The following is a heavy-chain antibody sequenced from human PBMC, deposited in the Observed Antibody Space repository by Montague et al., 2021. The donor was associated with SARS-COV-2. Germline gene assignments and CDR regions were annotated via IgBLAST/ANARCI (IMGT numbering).Heavy chain of an antibody. D-gene: IGHD3-22*01. CDR2: LSAADTYV. J-gene: IGHJ3*02. CDR1: GFTFSTYA. V-gene: IGHV3-21*01. CDR3: ARPNSDVISLIQVRSGIGFDI. Sequence: SLRLSCAASGFTFSTYAMSWVRQAPGKGLEWVSSLSAADTYVYXXXSXXXRFXVSRDDAKNSLYLQMDNLRVEDTAIYYCARPNSDVISLIQVRSGIGFDIWGQGAQVTVSS.